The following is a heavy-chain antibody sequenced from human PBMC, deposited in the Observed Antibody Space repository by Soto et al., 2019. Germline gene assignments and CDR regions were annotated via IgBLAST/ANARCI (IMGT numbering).Heavy chain of an antibody. CDR2: MNPNSGDT. Sequence: QVQLVQSGAEVKKPGASVKVSCKASGYTFTSYDINWVRQATGQGLEWMGWMNPNSGDTGYAQKFQGRVTMTRNTSISTAYMELSSLRSEDTAVYYCALTYCSGGSCYLDYWGQGTLVTVSS. D-gene: IGHD2-15*01. CDR3: ALTYCSGGSCYLDY. J-gene: IGHJ4*02. CDR1: GYTFTSYD. V-gene: IGHV1-8*01.